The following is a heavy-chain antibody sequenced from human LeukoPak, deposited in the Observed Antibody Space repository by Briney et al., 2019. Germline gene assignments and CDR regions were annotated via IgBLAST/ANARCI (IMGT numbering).Heavy chain of an antibody. CDR2: ISSDGRST. J-gene: IGHJ4*02. D-gene: IGHD3-16*01. Sequence: GGSLRLSCAASGFTFSSYWMHWVRQAPGKGLVWVSRISSDGRSTSYADSVKGRFTISRDNAKSTLYLRMNSLRAEDTAVYYCARGWGTLWPFDYWGQGTLVTVSS. CDR1: GFTFSSYW. V-gene: IGHV3-74*01. CDR3: ARGWGTLWPFDY.